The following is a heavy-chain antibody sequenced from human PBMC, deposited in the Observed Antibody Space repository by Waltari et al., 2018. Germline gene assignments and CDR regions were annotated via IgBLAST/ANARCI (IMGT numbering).Heavy chain of an antibody. CDR1: GGSISSYY. V-gene: IGHV4-4*07. CDR2: IYTRGST. J-gene: IGHJ5*02. Sequence: QVQLQESGPGLVKHSETLSLTCTVPGGSISSYYWSWIRQPAGKGLEWIGRIYTRGSTNDNPSLTSRVTMSVDTSKNQFSLKLSSVTAADTAVYYCARGFLEWSGCFDPWGQGTLVTVSS. CDR3: ARGFLEWSGCFDP. D-gene: IGHD3-3*01.